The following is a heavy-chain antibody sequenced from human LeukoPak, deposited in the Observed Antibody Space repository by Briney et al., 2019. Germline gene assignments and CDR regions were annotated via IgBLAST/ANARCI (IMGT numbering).Heavy chain of an antibody. CDR2: INHSGST. CDR1: GGSLSGYY. CDR3: ARRALDP. J-gene: IGHJ5*02. V-gene: IGHV4-34*01. D-gene: IGHD1-26*01. Sequence: SETLSLTCAVYGGSLSGYYWSWIRQPPGKGLEWIGEINHSGSTNYNPSLKSRVTISVDTSKNQFSLKLSSVTAADTAVYYCARRALDPWGQGTLVTVSS.